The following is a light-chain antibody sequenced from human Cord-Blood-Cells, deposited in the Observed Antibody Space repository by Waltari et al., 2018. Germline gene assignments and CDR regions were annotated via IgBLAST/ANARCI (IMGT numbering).Light chain of an antibody. Sequence: QSALTQPASVSGSPGQSITISCTGTSSDVGGYNYVSWYQQHPGQAPKLMIYEVSNRPSGVSNRFSGSKSGKTASRTISGLQAANEADYYCSSYTSSSTLVFGGGTKLTVL. J-gene: IGLJ3*02. V-gene: IGLV2-14*01. CDR2: EVS. CDR3: SSYTSSSTLV. CDR1: SSDVGGYNY.